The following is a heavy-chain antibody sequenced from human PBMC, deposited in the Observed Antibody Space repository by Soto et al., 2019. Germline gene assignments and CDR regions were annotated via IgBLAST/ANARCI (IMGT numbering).Heavy chain of an antibody. J-gene: IGHJ4*02. CDR1: GFSFSTYS. CDR2: ITSTSTNI. V-gene: IGHV3-48*02. D-gene: IGHD2-15*01. CDR3: ATLGYCSGGSGQGVPDS. Sequence: GGSLRLSCAASGFSFSTYSMKWVRQAPGKGLEWVSYITSTSTNINYADSVKGRFTISRDNAKSSVYLQMNSLRDEDTAVYDCATLGYCSGGSGQGVPDSWGRGT.